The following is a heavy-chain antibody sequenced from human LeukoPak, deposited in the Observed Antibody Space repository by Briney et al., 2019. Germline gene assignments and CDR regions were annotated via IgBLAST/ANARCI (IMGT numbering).Heavy chain of an antibody. J-gene: IGHJ4*02. CDR1: GLTFSSHW. Sequence: SGGSLRLSCAASGLTFSSHWMHWVRQAPGKGLVWVSRITNDGSSTTYADSVKGRFTISRDNSKNTLYLQMNSLRAEDTAVYYCAREGSYSSGWYYFDYWGQGTLVTVSS. D-gene: IGHD6-19*01. V-gene: IGHV3-74*01. CDR3: AREGSYSSGWYYFDY. CDR2: ITNDGSST.